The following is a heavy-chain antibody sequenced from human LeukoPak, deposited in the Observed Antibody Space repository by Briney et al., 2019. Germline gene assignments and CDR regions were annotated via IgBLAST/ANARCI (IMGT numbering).Heavy chain of an antibody. CDR2: MNPNSGNT. D-gene: IGHD2-8*01. CDR1: GYTFTSYD. V-gene: IGHV1-8*01. J-gene: IGHJ4*02. Sequence: GASVKVSCKASGYTFTSYDINWVRQATGQGLEWMGWMNPNSGNTGYAQKFQGRVTMTRNTSISTAYMELSSLRSEDTAVYYCARGVPYCTNGVCPLPDYWGQGTLVTVSS. CDR3: ARGVPYCTNGVCPLPDY.